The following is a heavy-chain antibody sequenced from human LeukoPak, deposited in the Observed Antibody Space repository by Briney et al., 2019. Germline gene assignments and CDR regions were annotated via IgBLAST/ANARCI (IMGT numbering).Heavy chain of an antibody. CDR3: ARGAYYYED. CDR1: GFTFGSYA. V-gene: IGHV3-48*01. CDR2: ISSSSSTI. Sequence: GGSLRLSCEASGFTFGSYAMNWVRQAPGKGLEWVSYISSSSSTIYYADSVKGRFTISRDNAKNSLYLQMNSLRAEDTAVYYCARGAYYYEDWGQGTLVTVSS. J-gene: IGHJ1*01. D-gene: IGHD3-22*01.